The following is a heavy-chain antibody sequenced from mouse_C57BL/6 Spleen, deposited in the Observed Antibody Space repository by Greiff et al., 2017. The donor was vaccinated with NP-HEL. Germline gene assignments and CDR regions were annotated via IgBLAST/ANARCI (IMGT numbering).Heavy chain of an antibody. CDR2: IDPSDSYT. D-gene: IGHD4-1*01. V-gene: IGHV1-69*01. Sequence: QVQLQQPGAELVMPGASVKLSCKASGYTFTSYWMHWVKQRPGQGLEWIGEIDPSDSYTNYNQKFKGKSTLTVDKSSSTAYMQLSSLTSEDSAVYYCESAGRGNAMDYWGQGTSVTVSS. CDR1: GYTFTSYW. CDR3: ESAGRGNAMDY. J-gene: IGHJ4*01.